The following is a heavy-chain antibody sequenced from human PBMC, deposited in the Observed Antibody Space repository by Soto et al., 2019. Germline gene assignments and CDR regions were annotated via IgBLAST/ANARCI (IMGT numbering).Heavy chain of an antibody. D-gene: IGHD3-10*01. Sequence: SATLSLTCAVYGGSFSGYYWSWIRQPPGKGLEWIGEINHSGSTNYNPSLKSRVTISVDTSKNKFSLKLSSVTAADTAVYYCARGYRGPYYYCSAPPFDPWGQGTLVTVSS. V-gene: IGHV4-34*01. CDR1: GGSFSGYY. J-gene: IGHJ5*02. CDR2: INHSGST. CDR3: ARGYRGPYYYCSAPPFDP.